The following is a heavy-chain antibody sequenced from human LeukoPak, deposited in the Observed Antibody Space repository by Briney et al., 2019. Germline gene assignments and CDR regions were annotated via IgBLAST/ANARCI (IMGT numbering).Heavy chain of an antibody. CDR2: INPNSGGT. V-gene: IGHV1-2*02. D-gene: IGHD3-9*01. Sequence: ASVKVSCKASGYTFTGYYMHWVRQAPGQGLEWIGWINPNSGGTNYAQKFQGRVTMTRDTSISTAYMELTRLTYDDTAIYYCARAREVTGLTPWGQGTLVTVSS. CDR1: GYTFTGYY. J-gene: IGHJ5*02. CDR3: ARAREVTGLTP.